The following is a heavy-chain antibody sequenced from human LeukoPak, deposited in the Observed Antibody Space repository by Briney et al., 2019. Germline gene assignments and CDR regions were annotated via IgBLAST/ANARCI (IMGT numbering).Heavy chain of an antibody. CDR1: GFTFSSYS. CDR2: ISSTSTYI. D-gene: IGHD5-18*01. V-gene: IGHV3-21*01. Sequence: GGSLRLSCAASGFTFSSYSMNWVRQAPGKGLEWVSSISSTSTYIYYADSVKGRFTISRDNAKNSLSLQMNSLRAEDTAVYYCARDLIQLWLDYWGQGTLVTVSS. J-gene: IGHJ4*02. CDR3: ARDLIQLWLDY.